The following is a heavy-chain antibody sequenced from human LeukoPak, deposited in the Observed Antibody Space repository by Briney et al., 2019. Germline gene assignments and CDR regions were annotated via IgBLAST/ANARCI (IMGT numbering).Heavy chain of an antibody. CDR3: AKDFRYCSTTSCYAPFDY. D-gene: IGHD2-2*01. V-gene: IGHV3-30*02. Sequence: AGGSLRLSCAASGFTFSSYGMHWVRQAPGKGLEWVAFIRYDGSNKYYADSVKGRFTIYRDNSKNTLYLQMNSLRAEDTAVYYCAKDFRYCSTTSCYAPFDYWGQGTLVTVSS. CDR1: GFTFSSYG. J-gene: IGHJ4*02. CDR2: IRYDGSNK.